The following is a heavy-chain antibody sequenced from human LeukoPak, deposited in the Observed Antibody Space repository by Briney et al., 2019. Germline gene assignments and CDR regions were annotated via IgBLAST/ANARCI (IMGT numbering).Heavy chain of an antibody. CDR3: ARGSQDYYDILTGYDY. CDR1: GYSISSGYY. J-gene: IGHJ4*02. D-gene: IGHD3-9*01. CDR2: IYHSGST. V-gene: IGHV4-38-2*01. Sequence: PSETLSLTCAVSGYSISSGYYWGWIRQLPGKGLEGIGSIYHSGSTHYTPSLKSRVSISVDTSKSQFSLKLSSVTAADTAVYYCARGSQDYYDILTGYDYWGQGTLVTVSS.